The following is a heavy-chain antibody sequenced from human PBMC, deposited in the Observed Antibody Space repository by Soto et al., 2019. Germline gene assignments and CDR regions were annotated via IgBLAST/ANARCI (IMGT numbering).Heavy chain of an antibody. CDR2: IYGGGTT. CDR1: GFAVSSKY. D-gene: IGHD6-19*01. V-gene: IGHV3-53*01. Sequence: EVQLVESGGGLIQPGGSLRLSCAASGFAVSSKYMTWVRQAPGKGLEWVSVIYGGGTTYYADSVKGRFTIPRDTSKRTLYLQMNSLSAEDRVVYYCVPTTGWAGLDFWGQGAGVSVSS. J-gene: IGHJ4*02. CDR3: VPTTGWAGLDF.